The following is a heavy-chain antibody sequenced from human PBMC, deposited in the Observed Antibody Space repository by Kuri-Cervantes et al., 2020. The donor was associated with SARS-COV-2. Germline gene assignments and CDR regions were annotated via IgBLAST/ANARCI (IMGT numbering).Heavy chain of an antibody. CDR2: MYHSGST. J-gene: IGHJ5*02. D-gene: IGHD3-10*01. CDR3: AGQLWFGEPHFDP. CDR1: GYSISSGYS. Sequence: GSLRLSCTVSGYSISSGYSWGWISQPPGKGLKWIGSMYHSGSTYYNPSLKSRVTISVDTSKNQFSLKLSSVTAADTAVYYCAGQLWFGEPHFDPWGQGTLVTVSS. V-gene: IGHV4-38-2*02.